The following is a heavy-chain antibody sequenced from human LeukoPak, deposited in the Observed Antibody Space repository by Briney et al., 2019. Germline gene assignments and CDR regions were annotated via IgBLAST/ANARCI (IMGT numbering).Heavy chain of an antibody. CDR2: IDPSDSYT. CDR3: ARRAGRALMGSFDP. J-gene: IGHJ5*02. V-gene: IGHV5-10-1*01. CDR1: GYNFPSYW. D-gene: IGHD1-26*01. Sequence: GESLKISCKGSGYNFPSYWNTWVRQMPGKGLEWMGRIDPSDSYTNYSPSFQGHVTISADKSISTAYLQWSSLKASDTAMYYCARRAGRALMGSFDPWGQGTLVTVSS.